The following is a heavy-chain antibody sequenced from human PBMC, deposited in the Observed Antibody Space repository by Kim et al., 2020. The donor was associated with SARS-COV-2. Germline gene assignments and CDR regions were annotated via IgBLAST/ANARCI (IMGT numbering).Heavy chain of an antibody. Sequence: GGSLRLSCAASGFTLSTYWIHWVRHAPGKGLVWVSRIRGDGSATAYADSVRGRFTISRDYGKNTVYLQMNSLRAEDTAVYYCARLYGGDSPWDYWGQGTLVTVSS. CDR1: GFTLSTYW. CDR3: ARLYGGDSPWDY. CDR2: IRGDGSAT. J-gene: IGHJ4*02. V-gene: IGHV3-74*01. D-gene: IGHD2-21*02.